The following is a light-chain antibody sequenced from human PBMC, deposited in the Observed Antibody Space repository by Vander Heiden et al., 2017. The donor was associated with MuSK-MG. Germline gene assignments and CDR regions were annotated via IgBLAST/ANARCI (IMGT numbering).Light chain of an antibody. V-gene: IGKV1-33*01. Sequence: IQITQSPSSLSASVGDRVTITCQASEDINKYLNWYQQKPGKAPKVLIYDASKLETGVSSSFSGSGSGTDFTFTISSLQPEDIATYYCHQYDNFPQAFGQGTKVEIK. CDR3: HQYDNFPQA. J-gene: IGKJ1*01. CDR2: DAS. CDR1: EDINKY.